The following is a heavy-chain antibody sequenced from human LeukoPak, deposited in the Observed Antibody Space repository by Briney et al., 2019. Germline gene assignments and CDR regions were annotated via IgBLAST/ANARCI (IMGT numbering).Heavy chain of an antibody. V-gene: IGHV3-74*01. CDR3: ARDKKSGESSEIDY. CDR2: INRDGSTT. Sequence: PGGSLRLSCAASGSTFSNYWVHWVRQAPGKGLVWVSRINRDGSTTNYADSVKGRFTVSRDNAKNTLNLQMNSLRAEDTAVYYCARDKKSGESSEIDYWGQGTLVTVSS. J-gene: IGHJ4*02. CDR1: GSTFSNYW. D-gene: IGHD3-10*01.